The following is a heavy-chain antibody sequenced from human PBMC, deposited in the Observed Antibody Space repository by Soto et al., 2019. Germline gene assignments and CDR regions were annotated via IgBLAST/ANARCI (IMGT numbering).Heavy chain of an antibody. J-gene: IGHJ6*02. Sequence: QVKLVESGGGVVQPGRSLRLSCAASGFTYSSYGMHWVRQAPGKGLEWVAVISYDGSNKYYADSVKGRFTISRDNSKNTLYLQMNSLRAEDTAVYYCAKEFGYYDSSGYRYYYYGMDVWGQGTTVTVSS. CDR1: GFTYSSYG. V-gene: IGHV3-30*18. CDR3: AKEFGYYDSSGYRYYYYGMDV. CDR2: ISYDGSNK. D-gene: IGHD3-22*01.